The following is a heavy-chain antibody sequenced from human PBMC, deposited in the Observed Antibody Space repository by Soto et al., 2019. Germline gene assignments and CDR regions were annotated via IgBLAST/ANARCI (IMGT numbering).Heavy chain of an antibody. Sequence: EVQLLESGGGLVQPGGSLRLSCAASGFTFSSYAMSWVRQAPGKGLEWVSAISGSGGSTNYADSVKGRFTISRDNSKNTLYLQMNSLRAEDTAVYYCAKGSDAGGLYSGYYYWGQGTLVTVSS. D-gene: IGHD5-12*01. V-gene: IGHV3-23*01. CDR3: AKGSDAGGLYSGYYY. J-gene: IGHJ4*02. CDR1: GFTFSSYA. CDR2: ISGSGGST.